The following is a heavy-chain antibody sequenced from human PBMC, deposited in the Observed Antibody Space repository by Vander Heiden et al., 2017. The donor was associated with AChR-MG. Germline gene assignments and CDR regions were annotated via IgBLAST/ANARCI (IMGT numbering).Heavy chain of an antibody. CDR2: IYWDDDK. V-gene: IGHV2-5*02. Sequence: QNTFKASGPTLVKPTQTLTLTCPFSGFSLSTSGVGVGWIRQPPGKTLELLALIYWDDDKRYSPSLKSKLTITKDTSKNQVVLTMTNMDPVDTATYYCAHTMMYAPFDYWGQGTLVTVSS. D-gene: IGHD2-8*01. J-gene: IGHJ4*02. CDR3: AHTMMYAPFDY. CDR1: GFSLSTSGVG.